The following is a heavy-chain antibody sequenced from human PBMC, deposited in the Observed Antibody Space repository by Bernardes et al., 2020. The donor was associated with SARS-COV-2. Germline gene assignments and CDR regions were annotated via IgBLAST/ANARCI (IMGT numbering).Heavy chain of an antibody. CDR3: AAGRFGEAPFHH. CDR1: GESLSSYY. V-gene: IGHV4-34*01. Sequence: TLSLTCAFSGESLSSYYWSWIRQPPGKGLQWIGEINHSGRSKYSPSLKSRVTFSVDSSKKHFTLKLTSVTAADTATYYCAAGRFGEAPFHHWGQGTLVSVSS. CDR2: INHSGRS. D-gene: IGHD3-10*01. J-gene: IGHJ1*01.